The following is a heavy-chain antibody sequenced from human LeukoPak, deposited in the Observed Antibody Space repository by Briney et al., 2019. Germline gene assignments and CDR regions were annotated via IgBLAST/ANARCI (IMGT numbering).Heavy chain of an antibody. D-gene: IGHD3-3*01. CDR2: IIPIFGTA. J-gene: IGHJ5*01. V-gene: IGHV1-69*01. CDR3: ATLVYFWRGYYHVYNWFDS. CDR1: GGTFSSYA. Sequence: SVKVSCKASGGTFSSYAISWVRQAPGQGLEWTGGIIPIFGTANYAQKFQGRVTITADESTSTAYMELSSLRSEDTAVNDGATLVYFWRGYYHVYNWFDSWGQGTLVTVSS.